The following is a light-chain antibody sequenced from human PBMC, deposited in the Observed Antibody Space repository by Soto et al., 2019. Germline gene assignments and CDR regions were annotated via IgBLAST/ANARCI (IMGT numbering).Light chain of an antibody. CDR3: RSYRGSSTLLV. CDR2: DVS. Sequence: QSALTQPASVSGSPGQSITISCTGTSSDVGGYNYVSWYQQHPGKAPKLMIYDVSNRPSGVSNRFSGSKSGNTASLTISGLQAEDEAEYYCRSYRGSSTLLVFGGGTKVTVL. J-gene: IGLJ2*01. V-gene: IGLV2-14*01. CDR1: SSDVGGYNY.